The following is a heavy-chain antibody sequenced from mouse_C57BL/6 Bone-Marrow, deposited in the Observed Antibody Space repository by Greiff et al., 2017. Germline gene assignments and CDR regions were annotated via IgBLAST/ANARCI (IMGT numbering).Heavy chain of an antibody. V-gene: IGHV1-53*01. D-gene: IGHD1-1*01. Sequence: QVQLQQSGTELVKPGASVKLSCKASGYTFTSYWMHWVKQRPGQGLEWIGNINPSNGGTTYNAKFKSKATLTVEHSSSTAYIQLSSLTSEDSAVYYCAREGIITSGVADWYFDVWGTGTTVTVSS. CDR2: INPSNGGT. CDR1: GYTFTSYW. J-gene: IGHJ1*03. CDR3: AREGIITSGVADWYFDV.